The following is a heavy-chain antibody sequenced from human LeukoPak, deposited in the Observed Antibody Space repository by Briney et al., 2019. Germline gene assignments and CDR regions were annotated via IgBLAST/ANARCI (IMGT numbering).Heavy chain of an antibody. V-gene: IGHV1-8*03. Sequence: ASVKVSCKASGYTFTSYDINWVRQATGQGLEWMGWMNPNSGNTGYAQKFQGRVTITRNTSISTAYMELSSLRPEDTAVYYCARALNYDILTGYPMDVWGKGTTVTVSS. D-gene: IGHD3-9*01. CDR1: GYTFTSYD. CDR3: ARALNYDILTGYPMDV. CDR2: MNPNSGNT. J-gene: IGHJ6*04.